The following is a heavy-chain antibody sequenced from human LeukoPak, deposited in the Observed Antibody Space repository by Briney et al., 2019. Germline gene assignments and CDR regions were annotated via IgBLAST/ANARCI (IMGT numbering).Heavy chain of an antibody. CDR1: GFTFSDYY. V-gene: IGHV3-11*01. Sequence: GGSLRLSCAASGFTFSDYYMSWIRQAPGKGLEWVSYISSSGSTIYYADSVKGRFTISRDNAKNSLYLQMNSLRSDDTAVYYCASETPTARMIRGDGAFDIWGQGTMVTVSS. CDR2: ISSSGSTI. CDR3: ASETPTARMIRGDGAFDI. J-gene: IGHJ3*02. D-gene: IGHD3-10*01.